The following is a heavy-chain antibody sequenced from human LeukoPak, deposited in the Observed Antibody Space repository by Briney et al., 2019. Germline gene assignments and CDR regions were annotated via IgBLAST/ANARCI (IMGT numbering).Heavy chain of an antibody. CDR1: GYTFTGYY. Sequence: ASVKVSCKASGYTFTGYYMHWVRQAPGQGLEWMGWINPNSGGTNYAQKFQGRVTMTRDTSISTAYMELSRLRSDDTAVYYCAGTSIAVAGTYGYWGQGTLVTVSS. V-gene: IGHV1-2*02. J-gene: IGHJ4*02. CDR2: INPNSGGT. CDR3: AGTSIAVAGTYGY. D-gene: IGHD6-19*01.